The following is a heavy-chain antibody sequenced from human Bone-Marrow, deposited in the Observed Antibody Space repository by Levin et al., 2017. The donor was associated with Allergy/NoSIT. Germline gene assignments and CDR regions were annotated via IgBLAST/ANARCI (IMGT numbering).Heavy chain of an antibody. CDR2: IKSKTDGGTT. CDR3: TTIKGYFDWLSHAFDI. J-gene: IGHJ3*02. D-gene: IGHD3-9*01. V-gene: IGHV3-15*01. Sequence: GGSLRLSCAASGFTFSNAWMSWVRQAPGKGLEWVGRIKSKTDGGTTDYAAPVKGRFTISRDDSKNTLYLQMNSLKTEDTAVYYCTTIKGYFDWLSHAFDIWGQGTMVTVSS. CDR1: GFTFSNAW.